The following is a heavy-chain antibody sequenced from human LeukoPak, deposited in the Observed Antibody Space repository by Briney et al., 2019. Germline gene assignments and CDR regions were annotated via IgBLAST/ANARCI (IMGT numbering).Heavy chain of an antibody. Sequence: PSETLSLTCTVSGGSISSGGYYWSWIRQPPGKGLEWIGYIYHSGSTYYNPSLKSRVTISVDRSKNQFSLKLSSVTAADTAVYYCARHYDFWSGYFDYWGQGTLVTVSS. J-gene: IGHJ4*02. D-gene: IGHD3-3*01. CDR2: IYHSGST. CDR1: GGSISSGGYY. CDR3: ARHYDFWSGYFDY. V-gene: IGHV4-30-2*01.